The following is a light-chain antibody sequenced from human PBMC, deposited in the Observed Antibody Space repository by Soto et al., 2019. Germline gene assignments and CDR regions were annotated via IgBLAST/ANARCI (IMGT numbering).Light chain of an antibody. CDR2: DAS. Sequence: EIVLTQSPATLSLSPGERATLSCRASQSVSSYLAWYQQKPGQAPRLLIYDASNRATGIPARFSGSGSGTAFTLTIRRLEPADVAVYYCQQRSNWPRLTCGPATKVDI. CDR1: QSVSSY. V-gene: IGKV3-11*01. CDR3: QQRSNWPRLT. J-gene: IGKJ3*01.